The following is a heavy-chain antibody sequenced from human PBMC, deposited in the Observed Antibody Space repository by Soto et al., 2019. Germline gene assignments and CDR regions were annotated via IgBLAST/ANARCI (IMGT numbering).Heavy chain of an antibody. CDR2: IRVSGDTT. D-gene: IGHD6-19*01. V-gene: IGHV3-23*01. J-gene: IGHJ5*02. CDR3: AKNRNTGVAGTSCWFGP. Sequence: GGSLRLSCAASGFTFSNYDMSWVRQAPGKGLEWVSAIRVSGDTTYYADSVKGRFTISRDNSKNTLYLQMNTLRADDTAVYYCAKNRNTGVAGTSCWFGPWGQGTLVTVSS. CDR1: GFTFSNYD.